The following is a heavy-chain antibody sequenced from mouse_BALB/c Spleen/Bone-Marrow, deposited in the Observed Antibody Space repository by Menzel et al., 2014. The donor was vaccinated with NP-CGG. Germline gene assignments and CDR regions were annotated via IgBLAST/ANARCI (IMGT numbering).Heavy chain of an antibody. J-gene: IGHJ3*01. CDR2: INPSNGGT. Sequence: QVQLKESGAELVKPGVSVKLSCKASGYTFTNYYMYRVKQRPGQDLEWIGEINPSNGGTNFNEKFKSKATLTVDKSSSTAYMQLSSLTSEDSAVYYCTTLGRFAYWGQGTLVTVSA. CDR1: GYTFTNYY. D-gene: IGHD4-1*01. V-gene: IGHV1S81*02. CDR3: TTLGRFAY.